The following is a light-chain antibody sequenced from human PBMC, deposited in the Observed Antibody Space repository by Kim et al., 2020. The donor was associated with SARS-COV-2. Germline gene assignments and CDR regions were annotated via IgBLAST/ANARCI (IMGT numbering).Light chain of an antibody. Sequence: NFMLTQPHSVSESPGKTVTISCTRSSGSIASNYVQWYQQRPGSAPTTVIYEDNQRPSGVPDRFSGSIDSSSNSASLTISGLKTEDEADYYCQSYDRGHAVFGGGTQLTVL. CDR3: QSYDRGHAV. J-gene: IGLJ7*01. CDR2: EDN. CDR1: SGSIASNY. V-gene: IGLV6-57*03.